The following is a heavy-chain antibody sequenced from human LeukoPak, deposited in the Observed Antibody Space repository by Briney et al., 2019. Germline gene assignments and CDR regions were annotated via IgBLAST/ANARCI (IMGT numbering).Heavy chain of an antibody. D-gene: IGHD5-18*01. J-gene: IGHJ4*02. CDR1: GFTFSSYR. V-gene: IGHV3-7*03. Sequence: GGSLRLSCAASGFTFSSYRMSWVRQAPGKGLEWVANITQDGSEKNHVDSVKGRFTISRDNAKNSLYLQMNSLRAEDTAVYYCAIYIRIQLLLEVDPPCDYCGQGTLVTVSS. CDR3: AIYIRIQLLLEVDPPCDY. CDR2: ITQDGSEK.